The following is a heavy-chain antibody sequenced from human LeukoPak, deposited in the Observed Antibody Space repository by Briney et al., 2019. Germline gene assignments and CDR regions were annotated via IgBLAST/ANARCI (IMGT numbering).Heavy chain of an antibody. D-gene: IGHD3-22*01. Sequence: SETLSLTCAVYGGSFSGYYWSWIRQHPGKGLEWIGYIYYSGSTYYNPSLKSRVTISVDTSKNQFSLKLSSVTAADTAVYYCARDGFYDSSGSIWYFDLWGRGTLVTVSS. CDR2: IYYSGST. J-gene: IGHJ2*01. CDR1: GGSFSGYY. CDR3: ARDGFYDSSGSIWYFDL. V-gene: IGHV4-31*11.